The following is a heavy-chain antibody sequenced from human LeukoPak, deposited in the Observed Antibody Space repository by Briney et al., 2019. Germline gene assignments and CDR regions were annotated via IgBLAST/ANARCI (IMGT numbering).Heavy chain of an antibody. D-gene: IGHD6-19*01. CDR3: ARAPRWRIAVADDFDY. CDR1: EYTFTSYY. CDR2: INPSGGST. Sequence: ASVKVSCKASEYTFTSYYMHWVRQAPGQGLEWMGIINPSGGSTSYAQKFQGRVTMTRDTSTSTVYMELSSLRSEDTAVYYCARAPRWRIAVADDFDYWGQGTLVTVSS. V-gene: IGHV1-46*01. J-gene: IGHJ4*02.